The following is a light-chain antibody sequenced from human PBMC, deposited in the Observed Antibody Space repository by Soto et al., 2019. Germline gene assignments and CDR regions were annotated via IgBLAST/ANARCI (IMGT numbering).Light chain of an antibody. CDR2: SNN. Sequence: QSVLTRPPSASGTPGQRVTISCSGSNSNIGRNTVNWYQQLPGAAPNLLIYSNNERPSGVPDRFSGSKSGTSASLAISGPQSEDEADYYCAAWDESPNVPVFGGGTKLTVL. V-gene: IGLV1-44*01. CDR1: NSNIGRNT. J-gene: IGLJ2*01. CDR3: AAWDESPNVPV.